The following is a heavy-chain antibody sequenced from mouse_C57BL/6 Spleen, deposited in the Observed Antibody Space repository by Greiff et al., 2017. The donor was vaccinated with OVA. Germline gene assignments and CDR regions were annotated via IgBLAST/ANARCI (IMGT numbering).Heavy chain of an antibody. J-gene: IGHJ2*01. V-gene: IGHV1-82*01. CDR3: ERSGYGY. CDR2: IYPGDGDT. Sequence: VQLQQSGPELVKPGASVKISCKASGYAFSSSWMNWVKQRPGKGLEWIGRIYPGDGDTNYNGKLKGKATLTADKSSSTAYMQLSSLTSEDSAVYFCERSGYGYWGQGTTLTVSS. CDR1: GYAFSSSW. D-gene: IGHD3-1*01.